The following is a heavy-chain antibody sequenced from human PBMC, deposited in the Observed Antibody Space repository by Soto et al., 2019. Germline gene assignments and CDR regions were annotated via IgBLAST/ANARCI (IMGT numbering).Heavy chain of an antibody. CDR3: AKLPYPWGWYDP. CDR1: GFTFSDYY. Sequence: QVQLVESGGGLVKPGGSLRLSCAASGFTFSDYYMGWIRQAPGKGLEWISYISSSGATIYYGGSVKGLFTVSRDNAQNSLYLQMNSLTAEDTAMYYCAKLPYPWGWYDPWGQGPPVTVSS. J-gene: IGHJ5*02. CDR2: ISSSGATI. D-gene: IGHD3-9*01. V-gene: IGHV3-11*01.